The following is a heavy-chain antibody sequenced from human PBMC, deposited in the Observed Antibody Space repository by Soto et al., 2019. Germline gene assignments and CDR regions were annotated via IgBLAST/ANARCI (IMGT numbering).Heavy chain of an antibody. J-gene: IGHJ4*02. CDR3: SKLMEEQLVPERPIDY. CDR1: GYTFTSYG. D-gene: IGHD6-6*01. CDR2: ISAYNGNT. Sequence: ASVKVCCKASGYTFTSYGISWVRQDPGQGLEWMGWISAYNGNTNYAQKLQGRVTMTTDTSTSTAYMELRSLRSDDTAVYYCSKLMEEQLVPERPIDYWGQGTLVTVSS. V-gene: IGHV1-18*01.